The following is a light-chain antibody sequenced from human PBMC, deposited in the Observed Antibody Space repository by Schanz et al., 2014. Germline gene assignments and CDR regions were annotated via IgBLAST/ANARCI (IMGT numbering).Light chain of an antibody. J-gene: IGLJ3*02. V-gene: IGLV2-8*01. CDR2: EVT. CDR3: QSYDSSLSGRWV. Sequence: QSALTQPPSASGSPGQSVTISCTGTSSDIGNYNYVSWYQQHPGQAPKLVIYEVTKRPSGVPDRFSGSKSGNTASLTVSGLQAEDEADYYCQSYDSSLSGRWVFGGGTKLTVL. CDR1: SSDIGNYNY.